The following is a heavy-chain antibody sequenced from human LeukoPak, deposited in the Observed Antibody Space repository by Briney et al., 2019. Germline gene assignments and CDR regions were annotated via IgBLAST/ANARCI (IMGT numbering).Heavy chain of an antibody. V-gene: IGHV4-34*01. CDR3: AWQGATTGFDY. Sequence: SETLSLTCAVYGGSFSGYYWSLIRQPPRKGLEWIGEINHSGSTNYNPSLKSRVTISVDTSKNQFSLKLSSVTAADTAVYYCAWQGATTGFDYWGQGTLVTVSS. D-gene: IGHD1-26*01. CDR1: GGSFSGYY. J-gene: IGHJ4*02. CDR2: INHSGST.